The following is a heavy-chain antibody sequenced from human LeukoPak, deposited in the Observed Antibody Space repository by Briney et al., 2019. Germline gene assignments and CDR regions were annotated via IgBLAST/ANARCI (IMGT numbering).Heavy chain of an antibody. CDR3: ARDSGETDFDY. CDR1: GGSISSYY. V-gene: IGHV4-59*12. Sequence: SETLSLTCTVSGGSISSYYWTWIRQPPGKGLEWIGYIYHSGSTYYNPSLKSRVTISVDRSKNQFSLKLSSVTAADTAVYYCARDSGETDFDYWGQGTLVTVSS. CDR2: IYHSGST. D-gene: IGHD3-10*01. J-gene: IGHJ4*02.